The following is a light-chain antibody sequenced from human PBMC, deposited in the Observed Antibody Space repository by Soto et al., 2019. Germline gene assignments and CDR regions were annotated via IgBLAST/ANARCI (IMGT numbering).Light chain of an antibody. CDR2: GAS. V-gene: IGKV3D-15*01. CDR3: QQCSVWPLT. Sequence: EIVLTQSPATLSLSPGERAALSCRASQSVSNNLAWYQQKPGQPPRLLIFGASTRATGIPARFSGSGSEAEFALTISTLQSEDFAVYYCQQCSVWPLTFGGGTKVDI. J-gene: IGKJ4*01. CDR1: QSVSNN.